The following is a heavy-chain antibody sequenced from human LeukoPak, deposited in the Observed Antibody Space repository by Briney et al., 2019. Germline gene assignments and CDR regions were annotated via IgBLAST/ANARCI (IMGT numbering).Heavy chain of an antibody. CDR2: ISTFNGHT. CDR1: GYTFTTYG. J-gene: IGHJ6*03. D-gene: IGHD3-10*01. V-gene: IGHV1-18*01. Sequence: ASVKVSFKASGYTFTTYGISGVRQAPGHGLEWMGCISTFNGHTNYAESRQDRVTITTDTSTSTVYMERSSLLSDDTAVYYCARVDTVNYYYYMDVWGKGPPVTVSS. CDR3: ARVDTVNYYYYMDV.